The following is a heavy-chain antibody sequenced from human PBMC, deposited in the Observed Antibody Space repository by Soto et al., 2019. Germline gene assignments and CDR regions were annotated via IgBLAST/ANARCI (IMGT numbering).Heavy chain of an antibody. CDR1: GDSVSSYSAA. V-gene: IGHV6-1*01. Sequence: SQTLSLTCAISGDSVSSYSAAWNWIRQSPSGGLEWLGRTYYRSRFFSDYAESVKSRIIVNPDTSKNQFSLQLKSVTPEDTAVYYCVRDRYSSSGWFDPWGQGTPVTVSS. CDR3: VRDRYSSSGWFDP. J-gene: IGHJ5*02. CDR2: TYYRSRFFS. D-gene: IGHD3-10*01.